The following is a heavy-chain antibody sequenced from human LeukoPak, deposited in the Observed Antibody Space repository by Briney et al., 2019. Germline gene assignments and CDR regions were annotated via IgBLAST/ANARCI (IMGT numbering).Heavy chain of an antibody. J-gene: IGHJ5*02. CDR2: IYYSGST. CDR1: GGSISSYY. CDR3: ARDRHYYDSSGLYNWFDP. V-gene: IGHV4-59*01. D-gene: IGHD3-22*01. Sequence: PSETLSLTCTVSGGSISSYYWSWIRQPPGKGLERIGYIYYSGSTNYNPSLKSRVTISVDTSKNQFSLKLSSVTAADTAVYYCARDRHYYDSSGLYNWFDPWGQGTLVTVPS.